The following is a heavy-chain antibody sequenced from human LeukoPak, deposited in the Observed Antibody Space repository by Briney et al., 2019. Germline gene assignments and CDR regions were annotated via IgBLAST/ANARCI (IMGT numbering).Heavy chain of an antibody. V-gene: IGHV4-59*08. Sequence: PSETLSLTCTVSGGSISSYYWSWIRQPPGKRLEWIGYIYYSGSTNYNPSLKSRVTVSVDTSKNQFSLKLSSVTAADTAVYYCARRRGRGYSYGYPTAFDIWGQGTMVTVSS. J-gene: IGHJ3*02. CDR1: GGSISSYY. CDR3: ARRRGRGYSYGYPTAFDI. D-gene: IGHD5-18*01. CDR2: IYYSGST.